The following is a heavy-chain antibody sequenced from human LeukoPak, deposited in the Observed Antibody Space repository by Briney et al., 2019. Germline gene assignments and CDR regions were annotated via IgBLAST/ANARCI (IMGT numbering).Heavy chain of an antibody. D-gene: IGHD4-17*01. CDR1: GFTFDDYA. CDR3: AKDDSDGDHVKFDY. V-gene: IGHV3-43*02. CDR2: ISGDGGST. J-gene: IGHJ4*02. Sequence: GASLRLSCAASGFTFDDYAMHWVRQAPGKGLEWVSLISGDGGSTYYADSVKGRFTISRDNSKISLYLQMNSLRTEDTALYYCAKDDSDGDHVKFDYWGQGTLVTVSS.